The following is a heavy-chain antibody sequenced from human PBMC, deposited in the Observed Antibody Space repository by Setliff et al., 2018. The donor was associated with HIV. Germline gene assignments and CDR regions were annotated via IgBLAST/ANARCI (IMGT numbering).Heavy chain of an antibody. J-gene: IGHJ6*03. Sequence: PGGSLRLSCAASGFTFSSYGMHWVRQAPGKGLEWVAFIRYDGSNKYYAASVKGRFTISRGNAKNSLYLQMKSLKAEDTAVYYCARAMNNYGSGTVEYYYYMDVWGKGTTVTVSS. CDR1: GFTFSSYG. CDR2: IRYDGSNK. D-gene: IGHD3-10*01. V-gene: IGHV3-30*02. CDR3: ARAMNNYGSGTVEYYYYMDV.